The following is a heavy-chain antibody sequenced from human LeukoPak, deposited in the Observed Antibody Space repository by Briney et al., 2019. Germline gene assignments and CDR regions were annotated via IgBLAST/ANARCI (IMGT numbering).Heavy chain of an antibody. CDR2: IYRGTTT. CDR1: GFTVSSNY. D-gene: IGHD6-19*01. V-gene: IGHV3-53*01. CDR3: ARVADTRIFDY. Sequence: GGSLRLSCAASGFTVSSNYMSWVRQAPGKGLEWVSVIYRGTTTDYADSVKGRFTISRDNSRNTLYLQMNSLRAEDTALYYCARVADTRIFDYWGQGTLVTVSS. J-gene: IGHJ4*02.